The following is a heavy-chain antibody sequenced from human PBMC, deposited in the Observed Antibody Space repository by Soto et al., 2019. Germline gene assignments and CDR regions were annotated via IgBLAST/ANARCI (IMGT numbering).Heavy chain of an antibody. CDR1: GYTFSSDG. J-gene: IGHJ4*02. CDR3: ARDGRNGGYFDY. CDR2: ISAYNGNT. V-gene: IGHV1-18*01. D-gene: IGHD2-8*01. Sequence: ASVKGSCKASGYTFSSDGISWVRQAPGQGLEWMGWISAYNGNTNYAQKLQGRVTMTTDTSTSTAYMELRSLRSDDTAVYYCARDGRNGGYFDYWGQGTLVTVSS.